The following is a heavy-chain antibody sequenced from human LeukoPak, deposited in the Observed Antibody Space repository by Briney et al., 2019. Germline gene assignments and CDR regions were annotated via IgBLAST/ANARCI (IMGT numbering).Heavy chain of an antibody. V-gene: IGHV1-18*01. J-gene: IGHJ4*02. Sequence: ASVRVSCKASGYTFTSYGISWVRQAPGQGLEWMGWISAYNGNTNYAQKPQGRVTMTTDTSTSTAYMELRSLRSDDTAVYFCARAINYYESRGYFGSDYWGQGTLVTVSS. CDR1: GYTFTSYG. CDR2: ISAYNGNT. D-gene: IGHD3-22*01. CDR3: ARAINYYESRGYFGSDY.